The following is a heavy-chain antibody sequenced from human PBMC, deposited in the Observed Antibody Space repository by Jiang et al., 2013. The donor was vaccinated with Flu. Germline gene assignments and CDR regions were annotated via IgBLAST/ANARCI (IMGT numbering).Heavy chain of an antibody. CDR2: IYHSGST. V-gene: IGHV4-38-2*01. CDR3: ASSQGSGYYRGYYGMDV. D-gene: IGHD3-3*01. J-gene: IGHJ6*02. CDR1: GYSISSGHY. Sequence: AVSGYSISSGHYWGWIRQPPGKGLEWIGSIYHSGSTYYNPSLKSRVTISVDTSKNQFSLKLSSVTAADTAVYYCASSQGSGYYRGYYGMDVWGQGTTVTVSS.